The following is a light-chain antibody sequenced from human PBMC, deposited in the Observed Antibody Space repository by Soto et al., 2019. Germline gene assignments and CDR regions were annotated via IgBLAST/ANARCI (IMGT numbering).Light chain of an antibody. V-gene: IGLV2-8*01. CDR3: SSYAGSKNYV. CDR2: EVS. Sequence: QSALTQPPSASGSPGQSVTISCTGTSSDVGGYNYVSWYQQYPGKAPKLMIYEVSQRPSGVPDRFSGSKSGNTASLTVSGLQAEDEADYYCSSYAGSKNYVFGTGTKVTVL. CDR1: SSDVGGYNY. J-gene: IGLJ1*01.